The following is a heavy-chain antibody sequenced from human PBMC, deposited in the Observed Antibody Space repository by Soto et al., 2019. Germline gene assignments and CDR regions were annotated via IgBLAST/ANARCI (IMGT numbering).Heavy chain of an antibody. D-gene: IGHD1-26*01. CDR1: VYFFSSHYF. Sequence: ETLSLTCPVHVYFFSSHYFWDWIWPPTGKGLEWIGSIYQSGSTYYTPSLKRRVSTSVDTSKKQSSPKLSSVTAADTAVYYCARDASGSSTLLDYWGRGAEVTGCS. CDR2: IYQSGST. V-gene: IGHV4-38-2*02. J-gene: IGHJ4*02. CDR3: ARDASGSSTLLDY.